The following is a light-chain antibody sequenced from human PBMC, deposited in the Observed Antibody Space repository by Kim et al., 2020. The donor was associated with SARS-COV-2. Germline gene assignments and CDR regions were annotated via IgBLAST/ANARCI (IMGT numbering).Light chain of an antibody. CDR2: EDD. CDR3: QSYDGSNWV. CDR1: SGSIASNY. Sequence: GKTVTISCTRSSGSIASNYVQWYQQRPGSAPTTVIYEDDQSPSGVPDRFSGSIDSSSNSASLTISGLKTEDEANYYCQSYDGSNWVFGGGTQLTVL. J-gene: IGLJ3*02. V-gene: IGLV6-57*03.